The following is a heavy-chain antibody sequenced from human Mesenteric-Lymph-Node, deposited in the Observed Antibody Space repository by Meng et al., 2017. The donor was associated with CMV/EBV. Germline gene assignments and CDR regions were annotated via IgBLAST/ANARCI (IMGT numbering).Heavy chain of an antibody. Sequence: QVQLVQSGAGVKKPGSLVRVSCKASGGTFSSYTISWLRQAPGQGLEWMGRIIPILGIANYAQKFQGRVTITADKSTSTAYMELSSLRSEDTAVYYCAGGIAAAGSRWFDPWGQGTLVTVSS. J-gene: IGHJ5*02. D-gene: IGHD6-13*01. CDR1: GGTFSSYT. CDR3: AGGIAAAGSRWFDP. CDR2: IIPILGIA. V-gene: IGHV1-69*02.